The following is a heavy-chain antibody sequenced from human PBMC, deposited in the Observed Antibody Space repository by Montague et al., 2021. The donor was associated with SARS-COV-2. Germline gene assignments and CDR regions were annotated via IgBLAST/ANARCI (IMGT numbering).Heavy chain of an antibody. D-gene: IGHD3-3*01. Sequence: SETLSLTCTVSGRSISSSSYYWGWIRQPPGKGLEWIGSIYYSGSAYYNPSLKSRVTISVDTSKNQFSLKLSSVTAADTAVYYCARGSSFVTIFGVVITDPLFDYWGQGTLVTVSS. V-gene: IGHV4-39*07. J-gene: IGHJ4*02. CDR1: GRSISSSSYY. CDR2: IYYSGSA. CDR3: ARGSSFVTIFGVVITDPLFDY.